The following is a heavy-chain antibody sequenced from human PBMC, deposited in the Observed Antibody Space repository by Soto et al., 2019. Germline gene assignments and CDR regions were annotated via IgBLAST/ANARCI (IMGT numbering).Heavy chain of an antibody. Sequence: PGGSLRLSCAASGFTFSSYSMNWVRQAPGKGLEWVSYISSSSSTIYYADSVKGRFTISRDNAKNSLYLQMNSLRAEDTAVYYCARVSRSPYNWNYAGVSWFDPWGQGTLVTVSS. CDR1: GFTFSSYS. V-gene: IGHV3-48*01. D-gene: IGHD1-7*01. CDR3: ARVSRSPYNWNYAGVSWFDP. J-gene: IGHJ5*02. CDR2: ISSSSSTI.